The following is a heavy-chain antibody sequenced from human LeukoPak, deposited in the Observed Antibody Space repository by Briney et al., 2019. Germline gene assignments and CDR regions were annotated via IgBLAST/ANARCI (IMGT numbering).Heavy chain of an antibody. CDR2: INPNSGGT. CDR1: GYTFSTYP. V-gene: IGHV1-2*06. J-gene: IGHJ6*02. CDR3: ATPGEEAPYYYYYGMDV. D-gene: IGHD3-10*01. Sequence: ASVKVSCKASGYTFSTYPMNWVRQAPGQGLEWMGRINPNSGGTNYAQKFQGRVTMTRDTSISTAYMELSRLRSDDTAVYYCATPGEEAPYYYYYGMDVWGQGTTVTVSS.